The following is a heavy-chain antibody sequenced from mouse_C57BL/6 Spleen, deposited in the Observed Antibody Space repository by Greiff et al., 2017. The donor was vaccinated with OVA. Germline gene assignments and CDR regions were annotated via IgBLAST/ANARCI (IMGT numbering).Heavy chain of an antibody. Sequence: VQLKQSGPELVKPGASVKISCKASGYTFTDYYMNWVKQSHGKSLEWIGDINPNNGGTSYNQKFKGKATLTVDKSSSTAYMELRSLTSEDSAVYYCARRPYYGSSAWFAYWGQGTLVTVSA. V-gene: IGHV1-26*01. D-gene: IGHD1-1*01. CDR2: INPNNGGT. CDR1: GYTFTDYY. J-gene: IGHJ3*01. CDR3: ARRPYYGSSAWFAY.